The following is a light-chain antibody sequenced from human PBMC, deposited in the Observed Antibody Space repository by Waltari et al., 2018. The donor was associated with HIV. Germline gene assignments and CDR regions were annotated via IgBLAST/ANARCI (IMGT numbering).Light chain of an antibody. J-gene: IGLJ2*01. CDR3: WSYAGSTPYVL. V-gene: IGLV2-23*01. CDR1: SSDLGSHNL. Sequence: QSALTQPASVSGSPGQSITISCTGTSSDLGSHNLVSWYQQHPGKAPYLIIYEGTKRPPGISERFSVSKSGNAASLTIAGLQADDEADYFCWSYAGSTPYVLLGGGTKLTVL. CDR2: EGT.